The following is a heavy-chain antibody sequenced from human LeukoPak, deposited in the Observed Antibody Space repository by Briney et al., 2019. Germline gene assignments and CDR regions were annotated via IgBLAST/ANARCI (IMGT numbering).Heavy chain of an antibody. J-gene: IGHJ4*02. D-gene: IGHD4-11*01. Sequence: GRSLRLSCAASGFTFSSYGMHWVRQAPGKGLEWVAVISYDGSNKYYADSVKGRFTISRDNPKNTLYLQMNSLRAEDTAVYYCAKEMTTWFYYFDYWGQGTLVTVSS. V-gene: IGHV3-30*18. CDR2: ISYDGSNK. CDR3: AKEMTTWFYYFDY. CDR1: GFTFSSYG.